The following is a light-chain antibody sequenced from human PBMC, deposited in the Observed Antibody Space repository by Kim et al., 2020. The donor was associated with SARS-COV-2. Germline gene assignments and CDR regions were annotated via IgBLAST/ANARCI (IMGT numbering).Light chain of an antibody. V-gene: IGLV2-14*03. J-gene: IGLJ2*01. CDR3: ISYTSRNTVV. CDR2: DVN. Sequence: QSALTQPASLSRSPGQSITISCTGTSSDVGGYKYVSWYQQQPGKTPKLMIYDVNNRPSGVSNRFSGPQSGYTASLTISGLQAEDEADYYCISYTSRNTVVFGGGTQLTVL. CDR1: SSDVGGYKY.